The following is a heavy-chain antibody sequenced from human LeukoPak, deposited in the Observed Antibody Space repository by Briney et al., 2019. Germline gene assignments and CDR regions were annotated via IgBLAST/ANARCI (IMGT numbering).Heavy chain of an antibody. CDR1: GASLSSYF. D-gene: IGHD1-26*01. Sequence: PSETLSLTCSVSGASLSSYFWSWIRQPPGKPLEWIGYIYNSGRTNYNPSLKSRVTISADTSKNQFSLKVKSVTAADTAIYYCARPRWSGSYQHPFDLWGQGTMVTASS. V-gene: IGHV4-4*09. J-gene: IGHJ3*01. CDR3: ARPRWSGSYQHPFDL. CDR2: IYNSGRT.